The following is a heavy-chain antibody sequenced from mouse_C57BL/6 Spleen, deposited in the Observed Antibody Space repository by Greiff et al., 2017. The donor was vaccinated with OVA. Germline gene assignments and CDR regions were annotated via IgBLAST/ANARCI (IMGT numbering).Heavy chain of an antibody. CDR2: LDPSDSYT. V-gene: IGHV1-69*01. CDR3: ARGDSKRYFDV. D-gene: IGHD2-5*01. J-gene: IGHJ1*03. CDR1: GYTFTSYW. Sequence: QVQLQQSGAELVMPGASVTLSCKASGYTFTSYWMHWVKQRPGQGLEWIGELDPSDSYTNYNQKFKGKSTLTVDKSSSTAYMQLSSLTSEDSAVYYCARGDSKRYFDVWGTGTTVTVSA.